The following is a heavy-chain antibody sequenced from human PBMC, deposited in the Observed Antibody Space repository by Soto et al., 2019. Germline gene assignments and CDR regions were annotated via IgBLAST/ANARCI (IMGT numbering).Heavy chain of an antibody. D-gene: IGHD1-26*01. Sequence: EVQLLESGGGLVQPGGSLRLSCAASGFTFSSYAMSWVRQAPGKGLEWLAGITFRGDYTYYADSVKGRFTLSRDNSRNRLDLQMNSLKVEHTALYYCAKLGTMGVFDNWGPGTLLPVSS. CDR3: AKLGTMGVFDN. J-gene: IGHJ4*02. CDR2: ITFRGDYT. CDR1: GFTFSSYA. V-gene: IGHV3-23*01.